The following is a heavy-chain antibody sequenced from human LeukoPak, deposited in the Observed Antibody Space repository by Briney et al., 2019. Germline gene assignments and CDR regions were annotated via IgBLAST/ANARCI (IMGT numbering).Heavy chain of an antibody. J-gene: IGHJ4*02. CDR2: IYTSGST. Sequence: PSQTLSLTCTVSGGSISSGSYYWSWIRQPAGKGLEWIGRIYTSGSTNYNPSLKSRVTISVDTSKNQFSLKLSSVTAADTAVYYCARVIGIGGSYRSHFDYWGQGTLVTVSS. CDR1: GGSISSGSYY. V-gene: IGHV4-61*02. D-gene: IGHD1-26*01. CDR3: ARVIGIGGSYRSHFDY.